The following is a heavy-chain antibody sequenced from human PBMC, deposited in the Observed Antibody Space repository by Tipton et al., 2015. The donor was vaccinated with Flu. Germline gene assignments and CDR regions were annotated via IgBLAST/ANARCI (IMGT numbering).Heavy chain of an antibody. V-gene: IGHV3-33*01. Sequence: RSLRLSCTASGLFVSTYDVHWVRQAPGKGLEWVAVIKSNGIDKYYADSVRGRFTISRDTSKNTIYLHMNSLRAEDTAVFYCARALTTLDSWGQGALVTVSS. J-gene: IGHJ4*02. CDR1: GLFVSTYD. CDR2: IKSNGIDK. CDR3: ARALTTLDS. D-gene: IGHD1-14*01.